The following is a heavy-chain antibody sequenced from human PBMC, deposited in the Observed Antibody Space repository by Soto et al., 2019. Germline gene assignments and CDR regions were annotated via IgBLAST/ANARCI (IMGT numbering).Heavy chain of an antibody. V-gene: IGHV3-7*01. CDR1: GFTFSSYW. CDR3: ARGRTAAGALASGGYYYYYMDV. CDR2: IKQDGSEK. J-gene: IGHJ6*03. D-gene: IGHD3-16*01. Sequence: EVQLVESGGGLVQPGGSLRLSCAVSGFTFSSYWMSWVRQAPGKGLEWVANIKQDGSEKHYVDSVKGRFTISRDNAKNSLYLQMNVLRAEDTAVYYCARGRTAAGALASGGYYYYYMDVWGKGITVTVSS.